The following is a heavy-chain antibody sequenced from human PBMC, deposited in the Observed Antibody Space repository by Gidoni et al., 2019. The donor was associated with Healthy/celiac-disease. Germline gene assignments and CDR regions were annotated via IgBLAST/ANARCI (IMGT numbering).Heavy chain of an antibody. V-gene: IGHV4-30-4*01. CDR2: IYYSGST. CDR1: GGSISSGDYY. J-gene: IGHJ3*02. Sequence: QVQLPESGPGLVKPSQTLSLTCTVSGGSISSGDYYWSWIRQPPGKGLEWIGYIYYSGSTYYNPSLKSRVTIAVDTSKNQFSLKLSSVTAADTAVYYCAREGLVVVPLGAFDIWGQGTMVTVSS. D-gene: IGHD2-15*01. CDR3: AREGLVVVPLGAFDI.